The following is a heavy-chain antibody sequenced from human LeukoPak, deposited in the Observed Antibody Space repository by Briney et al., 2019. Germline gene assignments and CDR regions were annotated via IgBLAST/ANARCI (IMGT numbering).Heavy chain of an antibody. J-gene: IGHJ4*02. Sequence: GGSLRLSCAASGFTFSDYNMNWVRQAPGKGPEWVSQISATSTTIKYADFVKGRFTISRDNAKNSLNLQMNSLRADDTAVYYCVRGNLENQWLERSYWGQGTLVTVSS. D-gene: IGHD6-19*01. CDR1: GFTFSDYN. V-gene: IGHV3-48*01. CDR2: ISATSTTI. CDR3: VRGNLENQWLERSY.